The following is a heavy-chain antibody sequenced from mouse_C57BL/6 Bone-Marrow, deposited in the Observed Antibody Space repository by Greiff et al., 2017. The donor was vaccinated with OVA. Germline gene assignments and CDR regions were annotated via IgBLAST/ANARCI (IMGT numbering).Heavy chain of an antibody. CDR1: GYTFTGYW. CDR2: IYPGSGST. J-gene: IGHJ2*01. V-gene: IGHV1-55*01. Sequence: QVQLQQPGAELVKPGASVKMSCKASGYTFTGYWITWVKQRPGQGLEWIGDIYPGSGSTNYNEKFKSKATLTVDTSSSTAYMQLSSLTSEDSAFYDCARREYYGSSYEGYWGQGTTLTVSS. D-gene: IGHD1-1*01. CDR3: ARREYYGSSYEGY.